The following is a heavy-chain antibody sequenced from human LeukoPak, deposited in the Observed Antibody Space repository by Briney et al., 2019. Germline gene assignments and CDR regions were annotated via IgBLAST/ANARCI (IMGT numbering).Heavy chain of an antibody. CDR3: AKVRANPGRTGVLWYFDY. V-gene: IGHV3-23*01. Sequence: GGSLRLSCAASGFTFSSYAMSWVRQAPGKGLEWVSAISGSGGSTYYADSVKGRFNISRDNSKNTLYLQMNRLRAEDTAVYYCAKVRANPGRTGVLWYFDYWGQGTLVTVSS. CDR2: ISGSGGST. D-gene: IGHD2-21*01. J-gene: IGHJ4*02. CDR1: GFTFSSYA.